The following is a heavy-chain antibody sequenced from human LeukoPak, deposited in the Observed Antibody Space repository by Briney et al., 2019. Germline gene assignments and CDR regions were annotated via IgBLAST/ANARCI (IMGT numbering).Heavy chain of an antibody. V-gene: IGHV4-61*01. CDR1: GGSVSSGSYY. Sequence: SETLSLTCTVSGGSVSSGSYYWSWIRQPPGKGLEWIGYIYYSGSTNYNPSLKSRVTISVDTSKNQFSLKLSSVTAADTAVYYCARDRMRVSFFYGDYGGMDVWGKGTTVTVSS. CDR3: ARDRMRVSFFYGDYGGMDV. D-gene: IGHD4-17*01. J-gene: IGHJ6*04. CDR2: IYYSGST.